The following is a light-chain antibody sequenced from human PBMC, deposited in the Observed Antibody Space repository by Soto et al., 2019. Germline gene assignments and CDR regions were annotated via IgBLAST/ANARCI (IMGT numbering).Light chain of an antibody. CDR3: QQYGDSPWT. J-gene: IGKJ1*01. Sequence: DTVLTQSPGTLSLSPGERATLSCRASQTVSDNYLAWFQQKPGQAPRLLIYAASGRATGIPDRFSGSGSGTDFTLTISRLEPEDLAVYYCQQYGDSPWTFGQGTKVEI. CDR1: QTVSDNY. CDR2: AAS. V-gene: IGKV3-20*01.